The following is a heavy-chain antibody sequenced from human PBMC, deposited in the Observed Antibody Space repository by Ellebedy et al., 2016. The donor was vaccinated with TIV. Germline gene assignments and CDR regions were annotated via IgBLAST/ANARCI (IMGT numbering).Heavy chain of an antibody. Sequence: MPSETLSLTCTVSGDSISSYYWSWIRQPAGKGLEWIGRIYYGGSTYYNLSLKSRVTLSVDTSRDQFSLKLTSVTAADTAVHYCARGVGSWYHYDGSGYRHLHYFNSWGQGTLVTVSS. CDR2: IYYGGST. J-gene: IGHJ4*02. CDR1: GDSISSYY. D-gene: IGHD3-22*01. CDR3: ARGVGSWYHYDGSGYRHLHYFNS. V-gene: IGHV4-4*07.